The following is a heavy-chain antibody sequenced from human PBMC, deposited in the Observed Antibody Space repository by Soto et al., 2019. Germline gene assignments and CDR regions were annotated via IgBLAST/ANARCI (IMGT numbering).Heavy chain of an antibody. V-gene: IGHV1-18*01. Sequence: APVKVSCKAPGYTFTSYGISWVRQAPGQGLEWMGWISAYNGNTNYAQKLQGRVTMTTDTSTSTAYMELMSLRADDTAVYYCARDQGDDHRAFAVVPAAPMDDRGEGTTVAVSS. CDR3: ARDQGDDHRAFAVVPAAPMDD. CDR1: GYTFTSYG. D-gene: IGHD2-2*01. CDR2: ISAYNGNT. J-gene: IGHJ6*02.